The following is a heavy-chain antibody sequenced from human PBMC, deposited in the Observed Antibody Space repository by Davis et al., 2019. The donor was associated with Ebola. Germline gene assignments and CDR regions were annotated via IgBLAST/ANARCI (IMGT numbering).Heavy chain of an antibody. Sequence: ASVKVSCKASGHTFTSYGISWVRQAPGQGLEWMGWISAYNGNTNYAQKLQGRVTMTTDTSTSTAYMELRSLRSDDTAVYYCARDLLARPDYYDSSGPSQFVDYWGQGTLVTVSS. CDR3: ARDLLARPDYYDSSGPSQFVDY. J-gene: IGHJ4*02. D-gene: IGHD3-22*01. CDR1: GHTFTSYG. V-gene: IGHV1-18*04. CDR2: ISAYNGNT.